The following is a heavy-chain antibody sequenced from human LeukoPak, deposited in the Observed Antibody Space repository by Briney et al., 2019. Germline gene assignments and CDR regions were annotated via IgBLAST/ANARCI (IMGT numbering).Heavy chain of an antibody. Sequence: SETLSLTCAVYGGSFSGYYWSWIRQPPGKGLEWIGEINHSGSTNYNPSLKSRVTISVDTAKNQFSLKLSSVTAEDTAVYYCARDPARIYAFDIWGQGTMVTVSS. V-gene: IGHV4-34*01. CDR3: ARDPARIYAFDI. D-gene: IGHD6-6*01. CDR2: INHSGST. J-gene: IGHJ3*02. CDR1: GGSFSGYY.